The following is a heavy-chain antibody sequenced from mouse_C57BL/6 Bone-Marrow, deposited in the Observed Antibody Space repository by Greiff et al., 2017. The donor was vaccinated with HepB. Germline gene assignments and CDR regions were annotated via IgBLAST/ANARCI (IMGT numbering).Heavy chain of an antibody. D-gene: IGHD2-1*01. CDR1: GYTFTDYY. V-gene: IGHV1-77*01. CDR2: IGPGSGST. Sequence: QVQLQQSGAELVKPGASVKISCKASGYTFTDYYINWVKQRPGQGLEWIGKIGPGSGSTYYNEKFKGKATLTADKSSSTAYMQHSSLTSEDSAVYFCARSRIYYGNSYAMDYWGQGTSVTVSS. CDR3: ARSRIYYGNSYAMDY. J-gene: IGHJ4*01.